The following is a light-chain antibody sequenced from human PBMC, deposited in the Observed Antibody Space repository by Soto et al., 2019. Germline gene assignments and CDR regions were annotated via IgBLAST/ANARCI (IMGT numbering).Light chain of an antibody. CDR3: CSYAGSYV. J-gene: IGLJ1*01. CDR2: DVS. V-gene: IGLV2-11*01. CDR1: GSDVGGYNY. Sequence: QSALTQPRSVSRSPGQAVTISCPGTGSDVGGYNYVSWYQHHPGKAPKLMIYDVSDRPSGVPDRFSGSKSGNTASLTISGLQAEDEADYYCCSYAGSYVFGTGTRSPS.